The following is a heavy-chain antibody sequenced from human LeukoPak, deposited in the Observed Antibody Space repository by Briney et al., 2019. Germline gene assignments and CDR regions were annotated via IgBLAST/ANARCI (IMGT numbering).Heavy chain of an antibody. D-gene: IGHD7-27*01. J-gene: IGHJ4*02. Sequence: GGSLRLSCAASGFTFSTYAMNWVRQAPGKGLEWVSGISGSGGNTYQPDSVKGRFTFSRDNSKNTLYLQMNSLRAEDTAVYYCAKDWGVWGQGTLVTVSS. V-gene: IGHV3-23*01. CDR1: GFTFSTYA. CDR3: AKDWGV. CDR2: ISGSGGNT.